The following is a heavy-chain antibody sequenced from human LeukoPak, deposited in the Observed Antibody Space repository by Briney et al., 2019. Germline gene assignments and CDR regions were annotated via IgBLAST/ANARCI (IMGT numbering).Heavy chain of an antibody. D-gene: IGHD2-2*01. V-gene: IGHV1-69*05. Sequence: SVKVSCKASGGTFSSYAISWVRQAPGRGLEWMGGIIPIFGTANYAQKFQGRVTITTDESTSTAYMELSSLRSEDTAVYYCARVGSYCSSISCYDNWFDPWGQGTLVTVSS. J-gene: IGHJ5*02. CDR3: ARVGSYCSSISCYDNWFDP. CDR1: GGTFSSYA. CDR2: IIPIFGTA.